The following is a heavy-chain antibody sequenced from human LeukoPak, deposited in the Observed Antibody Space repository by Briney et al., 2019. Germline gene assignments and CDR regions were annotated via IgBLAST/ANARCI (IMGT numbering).Heavy chain of an antibody. CDR3: AKDQSYSSSSYSDY. J-gene: IGHJ4*02. CDR2: ISGSGGST. D-gene: IGHD6-6*01. V-gene: IGHV3-23*01. CDR1: GFTFSSYA. Sequence: GGSLRLSCAASGFTFSSYAMSWVRQAPGKGLEWVSAISGSGGSTYYADSVKGRFTISRDNSKNTLYLQMNSLRAEDTAVYYCAKDQSYSSSSYSDYWGQGTLVTVSS.